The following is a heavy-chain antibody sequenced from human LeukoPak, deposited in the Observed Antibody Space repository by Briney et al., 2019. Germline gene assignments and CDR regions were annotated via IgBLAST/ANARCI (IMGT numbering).Heavy chain of an antibody. CDR2: INPNSGGT. CDR1: GYTFTGYY. Sequence: GASVKVSCKASGYTFTGYYMHWVRQAPGQGLEWMGWINPNSGGTNYAQKFQGRVTMTRDTSISTAYMKLSRLRSDDTAVYYCARDGYNSRWYYYYGMDVWGQGTTVTVSS. D-gene: IGHD5-24*01. CDR3: ARDGYNSRWYYYYGMDV. J-gene: IGHJ6*02. V-gene: IGHV1-2*02.